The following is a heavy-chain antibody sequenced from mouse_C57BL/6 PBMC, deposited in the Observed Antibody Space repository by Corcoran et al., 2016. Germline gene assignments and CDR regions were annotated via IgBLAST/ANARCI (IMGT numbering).Heavy chain of an antibody. Sequence: EVQLQQSGTELVKPGASVKIPCKASGYTFTDYNMDWVKQSHGKSLEWIGDINPNNGGTIYNQKFKGKATLTVDKSSSTAYMELRSLTSEDTAVYYCARSVYYDYDGAYFDYWGKGTTLTVSS. V-gene: IGHV1-18*01. CDR2: INPNNGGT. J-gene: IGHJ2*01. CDR3: ARSVYYDYDGAYFDY. D-gene: IGHD2-4*01. CDR1: GYTFTDYN.